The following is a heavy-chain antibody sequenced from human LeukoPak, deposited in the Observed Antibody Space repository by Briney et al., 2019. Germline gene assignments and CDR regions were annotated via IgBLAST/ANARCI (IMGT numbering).Heavy chain of an antibody. V-gene: IGHV4-59*12. J-gene: IGHJ4*02. CDR2: VYYTGST. CDR3: ARDGGGNRNFDY. Sequence: SETLSLTCTVSGGSISTYYWSWIRQPPGKGLEWIGYVYYTGSTNYHPPLRSRVTLSEDVSKSQFYLRLTSVTAADTAVYYCARDGGGNRNFDYWGQGTLVTVSS. D-gene: IGHD4-23*01. CDR1: GGSISTYY.